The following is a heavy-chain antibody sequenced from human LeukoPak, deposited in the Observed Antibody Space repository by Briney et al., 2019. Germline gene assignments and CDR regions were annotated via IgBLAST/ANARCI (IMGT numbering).Heavy chain of an antibody. Sequence: QTGGSLRLSCAASGFTFSSYAMSWVRQAPGKGLEWVSAISGSGGSTYYADSVKGRFTISRDNSKNTLYLQMNSLRAADTAVYYCAKAPSYYYDSSGYYFWGQGTLVTVSS. V-gene: IGHV3-23*01. CDR3: AKAPSYYYDSSGYYF. CDR1: GFTFSSYA. CDR2: ISGSGGST. J-gene: IGHJ4*02. D-gene: IGHD3-22*01.